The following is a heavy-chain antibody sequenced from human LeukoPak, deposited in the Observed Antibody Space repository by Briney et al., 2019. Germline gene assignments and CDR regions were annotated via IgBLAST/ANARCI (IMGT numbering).Heavy chain of an antibody. CDR1: GFSLTTSGVG. J-gene: IGHJ4*02. Sequence: SGPTLVNPTQTLTLTCTFSGFSLTTSGVGVGWICQPPGKALEWLALISWDGDKRYSPSLKSRLSITKDTSKNQVVLTMTNMDPVDTATYYCARIPETKTSLDSWGQGALVTVSS. CDR2: ISWDGDK. V-gene: IGHV2-5*02. CDR3: ARIPETKTSLDS.